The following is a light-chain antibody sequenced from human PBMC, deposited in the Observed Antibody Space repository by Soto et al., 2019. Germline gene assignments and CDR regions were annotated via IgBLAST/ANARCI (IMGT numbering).Light chain of an antibody. CDR2: EVS. V-gene: IGLV2-14*01. CDR3: TSYTTSGTWV. CDR1: SSDIGGYNY. Sequence: QSALTQPASVSGSPGQSITISCTGTSSDIGGYNYVSWYQQQPGKAPKLLIYEVSNRPSGASNRFSGSKSGNTASLTIAGLQADDEADYYCTSYTTSGTWVFGGGTKVTVL. J-gene: IGLJ3*02.